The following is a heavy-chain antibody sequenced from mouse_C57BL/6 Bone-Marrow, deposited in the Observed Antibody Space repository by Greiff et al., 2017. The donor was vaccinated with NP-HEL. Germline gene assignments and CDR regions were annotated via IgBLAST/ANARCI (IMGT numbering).Heavy chain of an antibody. J-gene: IGHJ2*01. Sequence: VKLQQPGAELVMPGASVKLSCKASGYTFTSYWMHWVKQRPGQGLEWIGEIDPSDSYTNYNQQFKGKSTLTVDKSSSTAYMQLSSLTSEDSAVYYCARGGGNYENYFDYWGQGTTLTVSS. CDR1: GYTFTSYW. CDR3: ARGGGNYENYFDY. D-gene: IGHD2-1*01. V-gene: IGHV1-69*01. CDR2: IDPSDSYT.